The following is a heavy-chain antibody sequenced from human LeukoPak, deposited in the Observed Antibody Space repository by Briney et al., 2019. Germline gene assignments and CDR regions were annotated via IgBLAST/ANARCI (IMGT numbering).Heavy chain of an antibody. CDR1: GFTLSDCT. J-gene: IGHJ1*01. CDR3: SAGPSGWTEFFQH. Sequence: PGGSLRLSCAAPGFTLSDCTMHWVRQASGKGLEWVARIRSKANNYATEYGASVKGRFTISRDDAKNTAYLQMNSLKTEDTAIYYCSAGPSGWTEFFQHWGQGTPVTVSS. V-gene: IGHV3-73*01. D-gene: IGHD6-19*01. CDR2: IRSKANNYAT.